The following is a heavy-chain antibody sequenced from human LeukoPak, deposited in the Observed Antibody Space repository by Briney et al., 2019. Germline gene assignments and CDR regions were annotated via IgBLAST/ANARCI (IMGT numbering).Heavy chain of an antibody. V-gene: IGHV3-73*01. CDR3: TTRWGIVGATPADY. D-gene: IGHD1-26*01. CDR2: IRSKANNYAT. Sequence: GGSLRLSCAASGFTFSGSAIHWVRQAYGKGLEWVGQIRSKANNYATAYAASVKGRFTISRDDSKNTAYLQMKSLKTEDTTVYYCTTRWGIVGATPADYWGQGTLVTVSS. CDR1: GFTFSGSA. J-gene: IGHJ4*02.